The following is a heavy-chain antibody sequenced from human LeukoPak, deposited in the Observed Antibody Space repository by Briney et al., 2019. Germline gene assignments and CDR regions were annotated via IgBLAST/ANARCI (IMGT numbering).Heavy chain of an antibody. CDR2: ISSSGGTT. J-gene: IGHJ4*02. Sequence: GGSLRLSCAASGFTFNNYAMSWVRQAPGKRLEWVSAISSSGGTTYYADSVKGRFTISRDNSKNTLYLHVNSLRADDTAVYYCASHRTGNHPHSNFDYWGQGTLVTVSS. CDR1: GFTFNNYA. V-gene: IGHV3-23*01. D-gene: IGHD2-8*02. CDR3: ASHRTGNHPHSNFDY.